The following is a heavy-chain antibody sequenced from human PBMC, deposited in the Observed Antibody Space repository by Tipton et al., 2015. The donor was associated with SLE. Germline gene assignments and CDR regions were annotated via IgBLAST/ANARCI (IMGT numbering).Heavy chain of an antibody. D-gene: IGHD3-22*01. J-gene: IGHJ4*02. CDR1: GFTFDDYA. V-gene: IGHV3-9*01. Sequence: LRLSCAASGFTFDDYAMHWVRQAPGKGLEWVSGISWNSGSIGYADSVKGRFTISRDNAKNSLYLQMNSLRAEDTALYYCTKAAYYYDSSGQQGYFDYWGQGTLVTVSS. CDR3: TKAAYYYDSSGQQGYFDY. CDR2: ISWNSGSI.